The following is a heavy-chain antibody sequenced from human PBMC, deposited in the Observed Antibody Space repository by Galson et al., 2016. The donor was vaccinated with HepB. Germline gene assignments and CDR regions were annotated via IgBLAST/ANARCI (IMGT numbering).Heavy chain of an antibody. CDR1: GGSISSSSYY. Sequence: SETLSLTCTVSGGSISSSSYYWGWIRQPPGKGLECIGTIYYSGSPYYNPSLKSRVTISVHTSKNQFSLKLSSVTAADTAVYYCARVPPDTASGFFDRWGRGTLVTVSS. D-gene: IGHD5-18*01. CDR3: ARVPPDTASGFFDR. V-gene: IGHV4-39*07. J-gene: IGHJ2*01. CDR2: IYYSGSP.